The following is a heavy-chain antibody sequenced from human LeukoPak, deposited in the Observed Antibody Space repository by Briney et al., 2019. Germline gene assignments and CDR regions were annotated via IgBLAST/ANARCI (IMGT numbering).Heavy chain of an antibody. Sequence: SVKVSCKASGGTFSSYAISWVRQAPGQGLEWMGGIIPIFGTANYAQKFQDRVTITTDESTSTAYMELSSLRSEDTAVYYCARQQDSSGYSDQFDYWGQGTLVTVSS. D-gene: IGHD3-22*01. J-gene: IGHJ4*02. CDR3: ARQQDSSGYSDQFDY. V-gene: IGHV1-69*05. CDR2: IIPIFGTA. CDR1: GGTFSSYA.